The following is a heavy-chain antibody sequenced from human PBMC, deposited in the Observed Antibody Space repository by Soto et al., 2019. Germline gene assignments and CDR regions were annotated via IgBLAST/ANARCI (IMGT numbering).Heavy chain of an antibody. CDR3: ARRQWITGTTGWFDP. V-gene: IGHV2-70*01. D-gene: IGHD1-7*01. Sequence: PTQTLTLTSTVSAFSRSTSGMGVSWIRQPPGKALEWLAPIDWDDDKYYSTSLKTRLTISKDTSKNQVVLTMTNMDPVDTATYYCARRQWITGTTGWFDPWGQGTLVTVSS. CDR1: AFSRSTSGMG. CDR2: IDWDDDK. J-gene: IGHJ5*02.